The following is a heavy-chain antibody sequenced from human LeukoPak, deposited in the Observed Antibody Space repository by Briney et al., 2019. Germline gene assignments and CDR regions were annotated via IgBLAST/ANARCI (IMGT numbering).Heavy chain of an antibody. CDR1: GGSISSYY. J-gene: IGHJ4*02. CDR3: ARVASSGWLDY. CDR2: IYYSGST. V-gene: IGHV4-59*01. Sequence: PSETLSLTCTVSGGSISSYYWSWIRQPPGKGLEWIGYIYYSGSTNYNPSLKSRVTISVDTSKNQFSLKLSSVTAADTAVYYCARVASSGWLDYWGQGTLVTVSS. D-gene: IGHD6-19*01.